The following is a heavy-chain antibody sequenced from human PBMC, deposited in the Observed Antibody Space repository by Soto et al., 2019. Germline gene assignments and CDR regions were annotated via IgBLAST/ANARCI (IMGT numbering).Heavy chain of an antibody. CDR2: ISGSGGST. J-gene: IGHJ4*02. D-gene: IGHD6-13*01. CDR1: GFTISSYA. Sequence: EVQLLESGGDLVQPGGSLRLSCAASGFTISSYAMSWVRQAPGKGLEWVSTISGSGGSTYYADSVKGRFTISRNNSKNTLYLQMNSLRAEDAAVYYCAKASTSSSRYSFDYWGQGTLVTVSS. V-gene: IGHV3-23*01. CDR3: AKASTSSSRYSFDY.